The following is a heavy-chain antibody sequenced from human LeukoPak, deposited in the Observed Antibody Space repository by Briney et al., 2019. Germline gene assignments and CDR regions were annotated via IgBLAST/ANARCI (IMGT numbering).Heavy chain of an antibody. Sequence: PGRSLRLACAASGFTFDDYAMHWVRQAPGKGLEWVSGISWNSGSIGYADSVKGRFTISRDNAKNSLYLQMNSLRAEDTAVYYCATRDYYGSGSYPYWGQGTLVTVSS. V-gene: IGHV3-9*01. J-gene: IGHJ4*02. CDR1: GFTFDDYA. CDR2: ISWNSGSI. CDR3: ATRDYYGSGSYPY. D-gene: IGHD3-10*01.